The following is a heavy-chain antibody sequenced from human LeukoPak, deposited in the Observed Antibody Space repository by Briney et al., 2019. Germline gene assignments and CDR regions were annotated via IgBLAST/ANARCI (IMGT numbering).Heavy chain of an antibody. CDR2: ISGSGGST. V-gene: IGHV3-23*01. J-gene: IGHJ5*02. CDR3: AKDWKTLVVVVPAAIRGRNWFDP. D-gene: IGHD2-2*02. Sequence: GGSLRLSCAVSGFTFSNFAMSWVRQAPGKGLEWVSAISGSGGSTYYADSVKGRFTISRDNSKNTLYLQMNSLRAEDTAVYYCAKDWKTLVVVVPAAIRGRNWFDPWGQGTLVTVSS. CDR1: GFTFSNFA.